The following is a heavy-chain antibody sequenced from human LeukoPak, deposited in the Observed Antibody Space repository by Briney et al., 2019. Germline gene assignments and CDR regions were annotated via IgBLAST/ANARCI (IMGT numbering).Heavy chain of an antibody. D-gene: IGHD3-22*01. CDR3: TGQYYYDSSGYYRRASAYYYYMDV. Sequence: GGSLRLFCAASGFTFSGSAMHWVRQASGKGLEWVGRIRSKANSYATAYAASVKGRFTISRDDSKNTAYLQMNSLKTEDTAVYYCTGQYYYDSSGYYRRASAYYYYMDVWGKGTAVTVSS. V-gene: IGHV3-73*01. CDR2: IRSKANSYAT. J-gene: IGHJ6*03. CDR1: GFTFSGSA.